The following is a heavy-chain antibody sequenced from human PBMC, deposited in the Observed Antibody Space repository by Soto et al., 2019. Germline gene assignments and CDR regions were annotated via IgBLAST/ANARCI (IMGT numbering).Heavy chain of an antibody. V-gene: IGHV3-30*18. CDR1: GFTFSSYG. J-gene: IGHJ6*02. D-gene: IGHD3-10*01. Sequence: QVQLVESGGGVVQPGRSLRLSCAASGFTFSSYGMHWVRQAPGKGLEWVAVISYDGSEKHYADSVKGRFTISRDNSKNTLDLQMKSLRAEDTAVYFCAKGSQEKVSLYFDMDVWGQGTTVAVSS. CDR3: AKGSQEKVSLYFDMDV. CDR2: ISYDGSEK.